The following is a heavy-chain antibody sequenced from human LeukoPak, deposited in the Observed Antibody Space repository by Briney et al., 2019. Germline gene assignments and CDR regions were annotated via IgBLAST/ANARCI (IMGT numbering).Heavy chain of an antibody. CDR3: ARATDCSSTSCYAGALFDY. V-gene: IGHV5-51*01. D-gene: IGHD2-2*01. CDR2: IYPGDSDT. J-gene: IGHJ4*02. CDR1: GYSFTSYW. Sequence: GEPLKISCKGSGYSFTSYWIGWVRQMPGKGLEWMGIIYPGDSDTRYSPSFQGQVTISADKSISTAYLQWSSLKASDTAMYYCARATDCSSTSCYAGALFDYWGQGTLVTVSS.